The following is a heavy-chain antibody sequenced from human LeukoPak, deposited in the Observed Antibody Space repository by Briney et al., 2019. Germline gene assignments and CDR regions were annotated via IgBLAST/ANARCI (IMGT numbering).Heavy chain of an antibody. CDR1: GSTFSSLG. J-gene: IGHJ4*02. CDR2: IWDDPSNR. Sequence: GGSLRLSCAASGSTFSSLGMHWVRQAPDQGLEWGAVIWDDPSNRYTADSVKGRFTISSDNSTPMMFLQMSSLRVDATAVYYCAAGLTLWLGVQLKPFDSWGQGTLVTASS. CDR3: AAGLTLWLGVQLKPFDS. V-gene: IGHV3-33*02. D-gene: IGHD1-1*01.